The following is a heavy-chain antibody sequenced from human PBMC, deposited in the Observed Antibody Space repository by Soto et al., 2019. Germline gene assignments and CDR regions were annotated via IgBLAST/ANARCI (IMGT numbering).Heavy chain of an antibody. CDR2: ISSSGSTI. V-gene: IGHV3-48*03. Sequence: GGSLRLSCAASGFTFSSYEMNWVRQAPGKGLEWVSYISSSGSTIYYADSVKGRFTISRDNAKNSLYLQMNSLRAEDTAVYYCASLYYYGSGSHYYYGMDVWGQGTTVTVSS. J-gene: IGHJ6*02. CDR1: GFTFSSYE. CDR3: ASLYYYGSGSHYYYGMDV. D-gene: IGHD3-10*01.